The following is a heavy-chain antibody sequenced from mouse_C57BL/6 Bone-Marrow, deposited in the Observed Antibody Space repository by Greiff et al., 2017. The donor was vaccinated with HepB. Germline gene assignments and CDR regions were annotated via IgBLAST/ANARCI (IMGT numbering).Heavy chain of an antibody. CDR2: INPNNGGT. CDR1: GYTFTDYN. CDR3: ARDITTVVDWYFDV. V-gene: IGHV1-18*01. J-gene: IGHJ1*03. Sequence: VQLKQSGPELVKPGASVKIPCKASGYTFTDYNMDWVKQSHGKSLEWIGDINPNNGGTIYNQKFKGKATLTVDKSSSTAYMELRSLTSEDTAVYYCARDITTVVDWYFDVWGTGTTVTVSS. D-gene: IGHD1-1*01.